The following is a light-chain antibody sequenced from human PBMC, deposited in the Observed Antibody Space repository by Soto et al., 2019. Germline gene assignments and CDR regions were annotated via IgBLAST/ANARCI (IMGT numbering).Light chain of an antibody. CDR1: QSVSNN. J-gene: IGKJ3*01. Sequence: LVFTPSPVTLPLSLGERATLSCRASQSVSNNYLAWYQQKPGQAPRLLIYGASTRATGIPARFSGSGSGTEFTLTISSLQSEDFAVYYCQQYNNWPFTFGPGTKVDIK. CDR3: QQYNNWPFT. CDR2: GAS. V-gene: IGKV3-15*01.